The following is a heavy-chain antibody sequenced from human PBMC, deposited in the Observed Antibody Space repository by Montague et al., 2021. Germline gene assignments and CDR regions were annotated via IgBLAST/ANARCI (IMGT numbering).Heavy chain of an antibody. Sequence: SETLSLTCGVYGGSLSEYYWTWIRQSPEKGLEWIGEVRHIGSTNYNPSLKGRVTMSVDKSKTQFSLKLRSVTAADTAVSYCASDRGPFDYWGQGTVVTVSS. J-gene: IGHJ4*02. D-gene: IGHD3-10*01. CDR2: VRHIGST. CDR3: ASDRGPFDY. CDR1: GGSLSEYY. V-gene: IGHV4-34*01.